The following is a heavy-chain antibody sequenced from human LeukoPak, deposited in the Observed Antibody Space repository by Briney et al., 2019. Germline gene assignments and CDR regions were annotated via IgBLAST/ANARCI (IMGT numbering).Heavy chain of an antibody. D-gene: IGHD3-22*01. J-gene: IGHJ4*02. CDR2: ISAYNGNT. CDR1: GYTFTSYG. CDR3: ARPRHYYDSSGYYY. V-gene: IGHV1-18*01. Sequence: ASVKVSCKASGYTFTSYGISWVRQAPGQGLEWMGWISAYNGNTNYAQKLQGRVTMTTDTSTSTAYMELRSLRSDDTAVYYCARPRHYYDSSGYYYWGQGTLVTVSS.